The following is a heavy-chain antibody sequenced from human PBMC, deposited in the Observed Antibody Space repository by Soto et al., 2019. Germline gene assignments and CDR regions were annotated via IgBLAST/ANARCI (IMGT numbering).Heavy chain of an antibody. CDR2: IYNSGST. D-gene: IGHD6-19*01. CDR1: GGSISTHY. Sequence: QVQLRESGPGLVKPSETLSLTCTVSGGSISTHYWSWIRQPPGKGLEWIGYIYNSGSTTYNPSLMSRVTLSVDTSKNPVSLKLGSVTAADTARYYCARHPPVAGARGFDYWGQGTLVTVSS. CDR3: ARHPPVAGARGFDY. J-gene: IGHJ4*02. V-gene: IGHV4-59*08.